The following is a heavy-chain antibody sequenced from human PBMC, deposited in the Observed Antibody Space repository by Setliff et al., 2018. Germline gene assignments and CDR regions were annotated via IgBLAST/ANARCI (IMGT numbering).Heavy chain of an antibody. CDR2: ILDDGVKK. Sequence: GGSLRLSCAASGFTFSTYRMHWVRQAPGKGLEWVAVILDDGVKKYHADSVKGRFTISRDNSKNTVYLEMNNLRADDTAVYYCAGDPPRSDWRLDSWGQGTLVTVS. V-gene: IGHV3-33*08. CDR3: AGDPPRSDWRLDS. D-gene: IGHD1-26*01. CDR1: GFTFSTYR. J-gene: IGHJ4*02.